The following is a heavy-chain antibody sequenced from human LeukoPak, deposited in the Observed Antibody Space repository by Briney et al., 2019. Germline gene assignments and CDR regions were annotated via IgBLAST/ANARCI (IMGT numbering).Heavy chain of an antibody. CDR2: IKQDGSEK. CDR3: ARGSGYSGYEDFDY. Sequence: GGSLRLSCAASGFTFSSYWMSWVRQAPGKGLEWVANIKQDGSEKYYVDSVKGRFTISRDNAKNSLYLQMNSLRAEDTAVYYCARGSGYSGYEDFDYWGQGTLVTVSS. CDR1: GFTFSSYW. J-gene: IGHJ4*02. D-gene: IGHD5-12*01. V-gene: IGHV3-7*01.